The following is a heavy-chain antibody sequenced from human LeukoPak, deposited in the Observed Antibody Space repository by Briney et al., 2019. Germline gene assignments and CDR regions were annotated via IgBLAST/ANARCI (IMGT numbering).Heavy chain of an antibody. V-gene: IGHV3-30*04. CDR1: GFTFANYV. D-gene: IGHD1-26*01. CDR2: TSPDEGLK. Sequence: GGSLRLSCAASGFTFANYVTHWVRQAPGKGLEGGPVTSPDEGLKFYGDSVKGRFTISRDNSKNTMYLQMNNLREEDTAVYYCTRDPILGAPDYFDYWGQGTLVTVSS. J-gene: IGHJ4*02. CDR3: TRDPILGAPDYFDY.